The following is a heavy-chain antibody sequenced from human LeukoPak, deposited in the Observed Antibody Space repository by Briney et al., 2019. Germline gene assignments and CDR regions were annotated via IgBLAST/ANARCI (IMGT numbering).Heavy chain of an antibody. J-gene: IGHJ4*02. CDR1: GFTVSRNY. Sequence: PGGSLRLSCAASGFTVSRNYMTWVRQAPGKGLEWVSVIYSGGATYYADSVKGRFTISRDNSKNTLCLQMNSLRAEDTAVYYCARTSGYPYNFDNWGQGTLVTVSS. V-gene: IGHV3-53*01. D-gene: IGHD3-22*01. CDR2: IYSGGAT. CDR3: ARTSGYPYNFDN.